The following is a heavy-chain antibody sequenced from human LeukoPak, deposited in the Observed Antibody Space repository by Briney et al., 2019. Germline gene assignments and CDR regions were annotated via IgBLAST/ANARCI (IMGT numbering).Heavy chain of an antibody. Sequence: PGGSLRLSCAVSGFTFSDYHMSWIRQAPGKGLEWVSYISSGGSSISHADSVKGRFTISRDNAENSLYLQMNSLRAEDTAVYYCARRAAAGRCFDDWGQGTLVTVSS. CDR1: GFTFSDYH. CDR2: ISSGGSSI. V-gene: IGHV3-11*01. D-gene: IGHD6-13*01. J-gene: IGHJ4*02. CDR3: ARRAAAGRCFDD.